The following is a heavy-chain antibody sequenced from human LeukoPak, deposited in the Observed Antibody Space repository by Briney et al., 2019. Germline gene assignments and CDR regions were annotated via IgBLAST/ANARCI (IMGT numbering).Heavy chain of an antibody. CDR2: INHSGST. D-gene: IGHD6-13*01. CDR1: GGSFSVYY. CDR3: ARDPVSGYSSRQFYFDY. Sequence: SETLSLTCAVYGGSFSVYYWSWIRQPQGKGLEWIGEINHSGSTNYNPSLKSRVTISVDTSKNQFSLKLSSVTAADTAVYYCARDPVSGYSSRQFYFDYWGQGTLVTVSS. V-gene: IGHV4-34*01. J-gene: IGHJ4*02.